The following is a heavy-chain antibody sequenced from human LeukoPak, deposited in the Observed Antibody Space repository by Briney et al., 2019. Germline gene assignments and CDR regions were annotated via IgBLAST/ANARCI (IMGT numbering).Heavy chain of an antibody. V-gene: IGHV4-59*08. J-gene: IGHJ5*02. CDR3: ARHLTAAAGTPHIWFDP. CDR1: GGSISNYY. CDR2: IYYSGNT. D-gene: IGHD6-13*01. Sequence: SETLSLTCTVSGGSISNYYWSWIRQPPGKGLEWIGYIYYSGNTNYNPSLKSRVTISVDTSKKQFSLKLSSVTAADTAVYYCARHLTAAAGTPHIWFDPWGQGTLVTVSS.